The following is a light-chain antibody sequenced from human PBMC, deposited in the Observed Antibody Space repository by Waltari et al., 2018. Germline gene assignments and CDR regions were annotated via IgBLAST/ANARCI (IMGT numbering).Light chain of an antibody. J-gene: IGLJ3*02. CDR3: QSYDSSLSGSRV. CDR2: GNS. CDR1: SSHIGAGYD. Sequence: QSVLTQPPSVSGAPGQRVTISCTGRSSHIGAGYDVPWSQQLPGTAPKLLIYGNSNRPSGVPDRFSGSKSGTSASLAITGLQAEDEADYYCQSYDSSLSGSRVFGGGSKLTVL. V-gene: IGLV1-40*01.